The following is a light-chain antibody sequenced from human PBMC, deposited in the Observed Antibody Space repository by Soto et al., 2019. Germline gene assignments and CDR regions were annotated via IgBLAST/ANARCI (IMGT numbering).Light chain of an antibody. Sequence: EILLTQSPATLSLSPGERATLSCRASQSVDRYLAWYQQKPGQAPRVLIYDASNRARGIPARFSGSGSGTDFTLTISSLETEDFAVYYCQQRSSWYSFGQGTKVEIK. CDR3: QQRSSWYS. CDR1: QSVDRY. V-gene: IGKV3-11*01. J-gene: IGKJ2*03. CDR2: DAS.